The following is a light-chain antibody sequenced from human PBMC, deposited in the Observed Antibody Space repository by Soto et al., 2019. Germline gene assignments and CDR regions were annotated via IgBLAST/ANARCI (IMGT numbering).Light chain of an antibody. CDR2: AAS. V-gene: IGKV1-6*01. CDR1: QGIRND. CDR3: LQDYNYPLT. J-gene: IGKJ4*01. Sequence: AIQMTQSPSSLTASVGDRVTITCRASQGIRNDLGWYQQKPGKAPKLLIYAASSLQSGVPSRFSGSGSGTDFTLSISSLQPEDFATYYCLQDYNYPLTFGGGTKVEIK.